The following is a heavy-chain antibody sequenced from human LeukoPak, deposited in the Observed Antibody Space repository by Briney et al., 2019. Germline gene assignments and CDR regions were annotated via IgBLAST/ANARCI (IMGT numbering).Heavy chain of an antibody. CDR3: AREGRYFDWLPYYYYYGMDV. CDR2: ISAYNGNT. V-gene: IGHV1-18*01. J-gene: IGHJ6*02. D-gene: IGHD3-9*01. Sequence: ASVKVSCKASGYTFTSYGISWVRQAPGQGLEWMGWISAYNGNTNYAQKLQGRVTMTTDTSTSTAYMELRSLRSDDTAVYYCAREGRYFDWLPYYYYYGMDVWGQGTTVTVSS. CDR1: GYTFTSYG.